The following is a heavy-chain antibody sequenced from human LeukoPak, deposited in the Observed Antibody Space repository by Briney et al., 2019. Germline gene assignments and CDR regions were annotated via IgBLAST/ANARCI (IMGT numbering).Heavy chain of an antibody. V-gene: IGHV4-34*01. D-gene: IGHD6-13*01. J-gene: IGHJ4*02. CDR3: ARDQRSYSSSWYPPDY. Sequence: PSETLSLTCAVYGGSFSGYYWSWIRQPPGKGLEWIGEINHSGSTYYNPSLKSRVTISVDTSKNQFSLKLSSVTAADTAVYYCARDQRSYSSSWYPPDYWGQGTLVTVSS. CDR2: INHSGST. CDR1: GGSFSGYY.